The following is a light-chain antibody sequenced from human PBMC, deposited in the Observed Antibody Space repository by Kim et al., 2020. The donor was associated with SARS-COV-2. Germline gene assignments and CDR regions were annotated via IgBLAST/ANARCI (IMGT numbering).Light chain of an antibody. CDR2: RNN. J-gene: IGLJ2*01. Sequence: GYRGPIFWSRSTTIIVSNFVYWYQQLPETAPTLLIYRNNQRPSGVPDRFSGSKSGTSASLAISGLRSEDEADYYCAAWDDSLSGPVFGGGTQLTVL. CDR3: AAWDDSLSGPV. CDR1: TTIIVSNF. V-gene: IGLV1-47*01.